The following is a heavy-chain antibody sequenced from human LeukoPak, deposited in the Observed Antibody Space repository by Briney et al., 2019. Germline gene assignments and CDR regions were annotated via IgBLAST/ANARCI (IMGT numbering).Heavy chain of an antibody. J-gene: IGHJ6*03. CDR3: ARAGFTMVRGVIPRDYYYYYMDV. CDR2: INHSGST. CDR1: GGSFSGYY. V-gene: IGHV4-34*01. D-gene: IGHD3-10*01. Sequence: PSETLSLTCAVYGGSFSGYYWSWIRQPPGKGLEWIGEINHSGSTNYNPSLKSRVTISVDTSKNQFSLKLSSVTAADTAVYYCARAGFTMVRGVIPRDYYYYYMDVWGKGTTVTISS.